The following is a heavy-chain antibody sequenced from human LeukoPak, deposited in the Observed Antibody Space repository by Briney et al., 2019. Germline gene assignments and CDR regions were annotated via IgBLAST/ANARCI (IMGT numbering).Heavy chain of an antibody. J-gene: IGHJ4*02. Sequence: PGGSLRLSCTVSGFTFMSYGMHWVRQAPGKGLEWVAYTRDDASKTWYGGSVKGRFTISRDNSKTTFYLHMNSVSGEDTAMYYCANGGCLGAQCSSGPHGGQGTLVTVSS. D-gene: IGHD4/OR15-4a*01. V-gene: IGHV3-30*02. CDR3: ANGGCLGAQCSSGPH. CDR2: TRDDASKT. CDR1: GFTFMSYG.